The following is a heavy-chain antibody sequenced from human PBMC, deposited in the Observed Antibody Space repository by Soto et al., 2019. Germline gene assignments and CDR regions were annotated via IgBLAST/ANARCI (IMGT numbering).Heavy chain of an antibody. CDR1: GFTFSDYE. D-gene: IGHD2-15*01. Sequence: HPGGSLRLSCTASGFTFSDYEMNWVRQAPGKGLEWVSYITSGGRSIYYADSVKGRFIISRDNAENSLYLQMNSLRPEDTAVYYCVRRMASPDQWGQGTLVTVSS. J-gene: IGHJ4*02. CDR2: ITSGGRSI. CDR3: VRRMASPDQ. V-gene: IGHV3-48*03.